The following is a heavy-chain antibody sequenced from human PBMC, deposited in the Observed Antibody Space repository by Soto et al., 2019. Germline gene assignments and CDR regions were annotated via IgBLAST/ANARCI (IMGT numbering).Heavy chain of an antibody. J-gene: IGHJ6*03. CDR2: IYYSGST. CDR1: GGSISSYY. CDR3: ASSTIFGVVTKNYYYYMDV. V-gene: IGHV4-59*01. D-gene: IGHD3-3*01. Sequence: SETLSLTCTVSGGSISSYYWSWIRQPPGKGLEWIGYIYYSGSTNYNPSLKSRVTISVDTSKNQFSLKLSSVTAADTAVYYCASSTIFGVVTKNYYYYMDVWGKGTTVTVSS.